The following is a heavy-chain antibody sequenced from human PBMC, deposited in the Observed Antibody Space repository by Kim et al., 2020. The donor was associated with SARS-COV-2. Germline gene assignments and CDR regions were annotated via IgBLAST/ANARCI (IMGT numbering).Heavy chain of an antibody. J-gene: IGHJ4*02. V-gene: IGHV1-46*03. D-gene: IGHD5-18*01. Sequence: ASVKVSCKASGYTFTSYYMHWVRQAPGQGLEWMGIINPSGGSTSYAQKFQGRVTMTRDTSTSTVYMELSSLRSEDTAVYYCASGGYSYGPAHSIFDYWGQGTLVTVSS. CDR1: GYTFTSYY. CDR3: ASGGYSYGPAHSIFDY. CDR2: INPSGGST.